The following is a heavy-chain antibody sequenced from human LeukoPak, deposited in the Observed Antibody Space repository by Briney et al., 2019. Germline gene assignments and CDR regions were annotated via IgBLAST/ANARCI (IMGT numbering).Heavy chain of an antibody. CDR1: GGSVSSGSYY. CDR2: IYYSGST. Sequence: SETLSLTCTVSGGSVSSGSYYWSWIRQPPGKGLEWIGYIYYSGSTNYNPSLKSRVTISVDTSKNQFSLKLSSVTAADTAVYYCARDGMAAAGLDYWGQGTLVTVSS. J-gene: IGHJ4*02. D-gene: IGHD6-13*01. V-gene: IGHV4-61*01. CDR3: ARDGMAAAGLDY.